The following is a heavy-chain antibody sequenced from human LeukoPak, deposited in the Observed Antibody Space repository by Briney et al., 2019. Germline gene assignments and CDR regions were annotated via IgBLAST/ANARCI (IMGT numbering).Heavy chain of an antibody. Sequence: GGSLRLSCAASAFTFSSYGMHWVRQAPGKGLEWVALISYDGSNKYYTDSVKGRFTISRDNSKNTLYLQMNSLRAEDTAVYYCAKEGYVFWSGYTQRHSDYWGQGTLVTVSS. CDR1: AFTFSSYG. D-gene: IGHD3-3*01. CDR2: ISYDGSNK. J-gene: IGHJ4*02. V-gene: IGHV3-30*18. CDR3: AKEGYVFWSGYTQRHSDY.